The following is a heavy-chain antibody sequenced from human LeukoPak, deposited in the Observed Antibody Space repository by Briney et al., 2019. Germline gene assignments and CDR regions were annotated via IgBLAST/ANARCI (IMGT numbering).Heavy chain of an antibody. CDR3: ARKGNIAVVGGAFDI. D-gene: IGHD6-19*01. V-gene: IGHV4-34*01. Sequence: SETLSLTCAVYGGSFSGYYWSWIRQPPGKGLEWIGEINHSGSTNYNPSLKSRVTISVDTSKNQFSLKLSSVTTADTAVYYCARKGNIAVVGGAFDIWGQGTRVTVSS. J-gene: IGHJ3*02. CDR1: GGSFSGYY. CDR2: INHSGST.